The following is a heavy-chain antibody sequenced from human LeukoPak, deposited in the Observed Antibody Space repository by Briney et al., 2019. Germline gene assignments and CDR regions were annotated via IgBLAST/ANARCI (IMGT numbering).Heavy chain of an antibody. CDR1: GFTFSSYW. Sequence: GSLRLSCAASGFTFSSYWMAWVRQAPGKGLEWVSAVNSNSGYIYYADSVKGRFTISRDNSRSTLCLQMNSLRAEDTAVYYCAKQLGYCSDGSCYFPYWGQGTLVTVSS. J-gene: IGHJ4*02. D-gene: IGHD2-15*01. CDR2: VNSNSGYI. CDR3: AKQLGYCSDGSCYFPY. V-gene: IGHV3-23*05.